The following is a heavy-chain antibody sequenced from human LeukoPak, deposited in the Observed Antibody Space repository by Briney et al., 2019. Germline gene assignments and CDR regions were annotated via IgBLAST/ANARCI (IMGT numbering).Heavy chain of an antibody. CDR1: GFTFSSYA. CDR2: ISGSGGST. D-gene: IGHD3-16*02. V-gene: IGHV3-23*01. Sequence: PGGSLRLSCAASGFTFSSYAMSWVRQAPGKGLEWVSAISGSGGSTYYADSVKGRFTISRDNAKNTLYLQMNSLRAEDTAVYYCASEILRLGELSPTTYDAFDIWGQGTMVTVSS. J-gene: IGHJ3*02. CDR3: ASEILRLGELSPTTYDAFDI.